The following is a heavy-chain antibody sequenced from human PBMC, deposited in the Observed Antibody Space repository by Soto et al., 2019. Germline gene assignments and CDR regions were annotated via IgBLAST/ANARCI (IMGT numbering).Heavy chain of an antibody. V-gene: IGHV4-30-4*01. J-gene: IGHJ3*02. CDR3: ARGTVRGGFDI. Sequence: QVQLQEAGPGLMRPSQTLSLTCTVAGGSMSENDYYWSWLRQSPGQGLQWIGYIYDTWTTSYSPSLKSRVTMSADTSRNQFSLKLTSVTAADTALYFCARGTVRGGFDIWGQGTLVTVS. D-gene: IGHD3-10*02. CDR2: IYDTWTT. CDR1: GGSMSENDYY.